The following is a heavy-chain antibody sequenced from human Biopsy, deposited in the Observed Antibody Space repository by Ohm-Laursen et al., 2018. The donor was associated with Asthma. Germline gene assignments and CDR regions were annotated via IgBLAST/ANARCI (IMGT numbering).Heavy chain of an antibody. CDR2: HDHEEGGT. V-gene: IGHV1-24*01. Sequence: ASVKVSCKTSGYSLTDLSMHWVRQASGQGLEWMGGHDHEEGGTVNARRFQGRVTMTEDTSTDTAYMELSSLSSDDTAAYYCASDFPKDYVRYNFQFWGQGTLVTVSS. CDR3: ASDFPKDYVRYNFQF. D-gene: IGHD4-17*01. CDR1: GYSLTDLS. J-gene: IGHJ4*02.